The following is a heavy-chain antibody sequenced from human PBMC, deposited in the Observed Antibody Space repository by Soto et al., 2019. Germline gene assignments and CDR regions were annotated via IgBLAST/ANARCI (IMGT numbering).Heavy chain of an antibody. J-gene: IGHJ6*02. CDR2: ISGGGGST. D-gene: IGHD2-15*01. CDR1: GFTFSSYA. V-gene: IGHV3-23*01. CDR3: ATHRPGYCSGGSCPNV. Sequence: HPGGSLRLSCAASGFTFSSYAMNWVRQAPGKGLEWVSAISGGGGSTYYADSVKGRFTISRDNSKNTLYLQMNSLRAEDTAVYYCATHRPGYCSGGSCPNVRGQGTTVTVSS.